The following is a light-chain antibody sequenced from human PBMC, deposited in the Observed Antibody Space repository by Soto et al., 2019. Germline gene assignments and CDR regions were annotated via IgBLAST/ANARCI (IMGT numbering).Light chain of an antibody. CDR3: QQYNNWPPGGT. CDR1: QSVNNN. CDR2: GAS. Sequence: EIVMTQSPATLSVSPGERATLSCRASQSVNNNLAWYQQKPGQAPRLLIYGASTRATGIPARFSGSGSGTAFTLTISSLQSEDFAVYSCQQYNNWPPGGTFGQGTKVEIK. V-gene: IGKV3-15*01. J-gene: IGKJ1*01.